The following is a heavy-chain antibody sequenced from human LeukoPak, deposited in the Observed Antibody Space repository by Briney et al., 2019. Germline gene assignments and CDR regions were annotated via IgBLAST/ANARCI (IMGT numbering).Heavy chain of an antibody. CDR1: GGSISSYY. CDR3: ARRRDSSSSGGWFDP. Sequence: SETLSPTCTVSGGSISSYYWSWIRQPPGKGLEWIGYIYYSGSTNYNPSLKSRVTISVDTSKNQFSLKLSSVTAADTAVYYCARRRDSSSSGGWFDPWGQGTLVTVSS. D-gene: IGHD6-13*01. V-gene: IGHV4-59*08. J-gene: IGHJ5*02. CDR2: IYYSGST.